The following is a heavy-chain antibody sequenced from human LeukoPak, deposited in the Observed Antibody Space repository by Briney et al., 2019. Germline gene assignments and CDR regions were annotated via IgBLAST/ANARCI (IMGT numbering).Heavy chain of an antibody. Sequence: GGSLRLSCSASGFTISSYAMTWVRQAPGKGLEWVSTVSSSDSSSYYADSVKGRFTISRDNSKNTLYLQMNSLRAEDTAVYYCAKGRGYCSGGSCYSDYWGQGTLVTVSS. J-gene: IGHJ4*02. CDR3: AKGRGYCSGGSCYSDY. V-gene: IGHV3-23*01. D-gene: IGHD2-15*01. CDR2: VSSSDSSS. CDR1: GFTISSYA.